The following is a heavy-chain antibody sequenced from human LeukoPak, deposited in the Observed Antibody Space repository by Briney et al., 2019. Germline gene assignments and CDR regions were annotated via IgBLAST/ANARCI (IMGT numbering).Heavy chain of an antibody. Sequence: PGGSLRLSCAASGFXFDDYGISWVRQAPGKGLEWVSVISGSGGNTLYANSVKGRFSISRDNSKNTLYLQMNSLRAEDTAVYYCAKGVDSGGTCYSSIDCWGQGTLVTVSP. CDR2: ISGSGGNT. J-gene: IGHJ4*02. D-gene: IGHD2-15*01. V-gene: IGHV3-23*01. CDR3: AKGVDSGGTCYSSIDC. CDR1: GFXFDDYG.